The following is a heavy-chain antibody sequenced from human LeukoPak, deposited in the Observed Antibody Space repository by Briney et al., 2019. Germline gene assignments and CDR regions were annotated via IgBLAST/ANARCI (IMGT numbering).Heavy chain of an antibody. CDR1: GFIFSRYA. D-gene: IGHD3-10*01. J-gene: IGHJ4*02. Sequence: GGSLRLSCAASGFIFSRYAMSWVRQAPGKGLEWVSAIGGSGANTYYADSVKGRFTISRDNAKSTLSLQMNSLRAEDTAVYYCTKDSSVPFGITDWGQGTLVTVS. V-gene: IGHV3-23*01. CDR2: IGGSGANT. CDR3: TKDSSVPFGITD.